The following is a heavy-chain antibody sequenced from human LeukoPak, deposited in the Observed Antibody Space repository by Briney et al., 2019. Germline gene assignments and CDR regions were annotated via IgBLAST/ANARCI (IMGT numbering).Heavy chain of an antibody. CDR1: GFTFSSYN. J-gene: IGHJ1*01. V-gene: IGHV3-30*18. Sequence: GGSLRLSCAASGFTFSSYNMNWVRQAPGRGLEGVAVISYDGSNKYYADSVKVRFTVSRDNSKNTMYLQMNSLRAEDTAVYYCANEVGSIVGANWGQGTLVTVSS. CDR3: ANEVGSIVGAN. CDR2: ISYDGSNK. D-gene: IGHD1-26*01.